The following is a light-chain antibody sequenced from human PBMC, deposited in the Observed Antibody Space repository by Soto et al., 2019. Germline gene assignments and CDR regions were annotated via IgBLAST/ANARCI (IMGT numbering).Light chain of an antibody. J-gene: IGLJ3*02. CDR1: SSDVGGYNY. CDR2: DVS. Sequence: QSALTQPRSVSGSPGQSVTISCTGTSSDVGGYNYVSWYQLHPGKAPKLVIYDVSERPSGVPDRFSGSKSGYTASLTISGLQAEDETDYYCCSYAGSYTWVFGGGTKLTVL. V-gene: IGLV2-11*01. CDR3: CSYAGSYTWV.